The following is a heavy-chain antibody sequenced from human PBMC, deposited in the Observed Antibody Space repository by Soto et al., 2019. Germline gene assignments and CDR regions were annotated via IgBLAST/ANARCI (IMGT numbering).Heavy chain of an antibody. D-gene: IGHD3-9*01. V-gene: IGHV3-30*03. J-gene: IGHJ6*03. CDR1: GFTFSSYG. CDR2: ISYDGSNK. Sequence: PGGSLRLSCAASGFTFSSYGMHWVRQAPGKGLEWVAVISYDGSNKYYADSVKGRFTISRDNSKNTLYLQMNSLRAEDTAVYYCARTVLGPDLLADSFVDYYYYMDVWGQGTTVTVSS. CDR3: ARTVLGPDLLADSFVDYYYYMDV.